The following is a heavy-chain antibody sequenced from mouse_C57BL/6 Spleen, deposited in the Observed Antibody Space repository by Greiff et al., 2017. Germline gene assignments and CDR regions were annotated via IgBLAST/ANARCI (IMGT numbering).Heavy chain of an antibody. CDR2: IDPSDSET. D-gene: IGHD2-1*01. J-gene: IGHJ4*01. CDR3: ARSLYGNPYYYAMDY. Sequence: VQLQQPGAELVRPGSSVKLSCKASGYTFTSYWMHWVKQRPIQGLEWIGNIDPSDSETHYNQKFKDKATLTVDKSSSTAYMQLSSLTSEDSAVYYCARSLYGNPYYYAMDYWGQGTSVTVSS. CDR1: GYTFTSYW. V-gene: IGHV1-52*01.